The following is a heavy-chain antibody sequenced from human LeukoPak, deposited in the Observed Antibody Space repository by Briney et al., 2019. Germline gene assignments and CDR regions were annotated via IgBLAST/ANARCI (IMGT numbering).Heavy chain of an antibody. J-gene: IGHJ6*03. CDR3: ARGIAVAGYYYYYMDV. D-gene: IGHD6-19*01. CDR1: GYTFTSYA. V-gene: IGHV1-69*05. CDR2: IIPIFGTA. Sequence: GASVKVSCKASGYTFTSYAISWVRQAPGQGLEWMGRIIPIFGTANYAQKFQGRVTITTDESTSTAYMELSSLRSEDTAVYYCARGIAVAGYYYYYMDVWGKGTTITVSS.